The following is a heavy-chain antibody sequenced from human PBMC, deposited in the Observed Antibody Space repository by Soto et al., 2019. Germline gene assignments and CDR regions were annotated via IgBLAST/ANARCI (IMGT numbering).Heavy chain of an antibody. CDR1: GGTFSSYA. CDR3: ARVKVVWSGYYSGSYFDY. V-gene: IGHV1-69*13. CDR2: IIPIFGTA. D-gene: IGHD3-3*01. Sequence: SVKVSCKASGGTFSSYAISWVRQAPGQGLEWMGGIIPIFGTANYAQKFQGRVTITADESTSTAYMELSSLRSEDTAVYYCARVKVVWSGYYSGSYFDYWGQETLVTVSS. J-gene: IGHJ4*02.